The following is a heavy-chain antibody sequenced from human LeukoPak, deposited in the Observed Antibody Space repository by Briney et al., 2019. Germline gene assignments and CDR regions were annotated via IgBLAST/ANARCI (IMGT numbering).Heavy chain of an antibody. J-gene: IGHJ4*02. CDR1: GYTFTSYD. V-gene: IGHV1-18*01. CDR3: ARDTFGELDGY. D-gene: IGHD3-10*01. Sequence: ASVKVSCKASGYTFTSYDINWVRQAPGQGLEWMGWISAYNGNTNYAQKLQGRVTMTTDTSTSTAYMELRSLRSDDTAVYYCARDTFGELDGYWGQGTLVTVSS. CDR2: ISAYNGNT.